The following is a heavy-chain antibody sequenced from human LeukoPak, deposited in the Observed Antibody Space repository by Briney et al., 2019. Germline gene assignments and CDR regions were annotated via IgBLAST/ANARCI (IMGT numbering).Heavy chain of an antibody. CDR2: ISGSGDYT. CDR3: ANYRSVEGQFDY. J-gene: IGHJ4*02. D-gene: IGHD1-26*01. Sequence: PGGSLRLSCAASGFTFSTYAVNWVRQAPGKGLEWVSAISGSGDYTYYADSVKGRFTISRDNSKNTLYLQMNSLRAEDTAVYYCANYRSVEGQFDYWGQGTLVTVSS. V-gene: IGHV3-23*01. CDR1: GFTFSTYA.